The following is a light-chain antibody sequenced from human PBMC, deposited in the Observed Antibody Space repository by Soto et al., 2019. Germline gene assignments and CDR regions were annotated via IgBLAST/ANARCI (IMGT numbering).Light chain of an antibody. V-gene: IGKV1-33*01. CDR2: DAS. CDR3: QQYDNLQFT. CDR1: QGISNY. J-gene: IGKJ3*01. Sequence: DIQMTQSPSSLSASVGDRVTITCQASQGISNYLNWYQQKPGKAPKLLIYDASNLETGVPSRFSGSGSGTDFTFTISSLQTEDIAKYYCQQYDNLQFTFGPGTKVDIK.